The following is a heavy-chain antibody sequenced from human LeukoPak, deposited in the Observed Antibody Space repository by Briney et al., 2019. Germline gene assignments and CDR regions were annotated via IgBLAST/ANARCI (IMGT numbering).Heavy chain of an antibody. D-gene: IGHD5-12*01. CDR1: GYMFINYW. Sequence: GESLKISCKGSGYMFINYWIAWVRQKPGKGLEWMGIVYGGDSETRYSPSLQGQVTMSADRSTSTAYLQWSSLTASDSAMYYCARLGSGYHYNHYYGLDVWGQGTTVTVS. CDR3: ARLGSGYHYNHYYGLDV. CDR2: VYGGDSET. J-gene: IGHJ6*02. V-gene: IGHV5-51*01.